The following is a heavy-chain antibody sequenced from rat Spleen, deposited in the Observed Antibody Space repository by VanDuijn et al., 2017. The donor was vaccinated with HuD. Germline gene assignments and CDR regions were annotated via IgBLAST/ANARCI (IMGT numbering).Heavy chain of an antibody. J-gene: IGHJ4*01. D-gene: IGHD4-3*01. CDR3: ARHGSGYGVMDA. Sequence: EVQLVESGGGLVQPGRSLKLSCAASGFTFSDYNMAWVRQAPKKGLEWVATISYDGGSTYYRDSVKGRFTISRDNAKSTLYLQMDSLRSEDTATYYCARHGSGYGVMDAWGQGASVTVSS. CDR2: ISYDGGST. CDR1: GFTFSDYN. V-gene: IGHV5-7*01.